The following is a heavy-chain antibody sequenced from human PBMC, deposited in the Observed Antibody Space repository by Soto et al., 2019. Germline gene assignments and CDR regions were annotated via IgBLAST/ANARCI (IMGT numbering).Heavy chain of an antibody. D-gene: IGHD6-13*01. CDR1: GGAFNNYA. Sequence: ASVKVSCKASGGAFNNYAIYWVRQAPGQGLGWLGTIAPVFPSVYYAPRFQGRLTITADGSTDTVYMMLTSLKSEDTAVYYCAREMPSTAAAYFYYGLNVWGQGTSVTVSS. V-gene: IGHV1-69*13. CDR2: IAPVFPSV. CDR3: AREMPSTAAAYFYYGLNV. J-gene: IGHJ6*02.